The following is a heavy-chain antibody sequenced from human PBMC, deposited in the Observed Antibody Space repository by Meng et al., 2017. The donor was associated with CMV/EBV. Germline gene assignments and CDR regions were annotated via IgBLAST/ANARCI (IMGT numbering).Heavy chain of an antibody. CDR2: IRYDGSNK. V-gene: IGHV3-30*02. D-gene: IGHD3-22*01. CDR3: AKIAYDSSGYYYFDY. Sequence: QGALVGSGGGVVQPGGSLRPSCAASGFTFSSYGMHWVRQAPGKGLEWVAFIRYDGSNKYYADSVKGRFTISRDNSKNTLYLQMNSLRAEDTAVYYCAKIAYDSSGYYYFDYWGQGTLVTVSS. J-gene: IGHJ4*02. CDR1: GFTFSSYG.